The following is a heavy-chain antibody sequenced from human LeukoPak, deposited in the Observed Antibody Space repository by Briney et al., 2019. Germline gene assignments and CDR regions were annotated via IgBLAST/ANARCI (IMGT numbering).Heavy chain of an antibody. CDR1: GFTFSSYW. D-gene: IGHD2-15*01. CDR3: TRDTRCSCGTCYSFYDY. CDR2: IKQDGSEK. J-gene: IGHJ4*02. V-gene: IGHV3-7*01. Sequence: GGSLRLSCAASGFTFSSYWMTWVRQAPGKGLEWVANIKQDGSEKYYVDSVKGRFTISRDNAKNSLYLQMNSLRAEDTAVYSCTRDTRCSCGTCYSFYDYWGQGTLVTVSS.